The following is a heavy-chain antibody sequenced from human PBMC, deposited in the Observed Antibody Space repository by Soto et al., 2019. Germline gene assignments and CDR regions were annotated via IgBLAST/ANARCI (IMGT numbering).Heavy chain of an antibody. J-gene: IGHJ3*02. CDR3: AKDLIANNGVWEPFDM. V-gene: IGHV3-7*04. D-gene: IGHD2-8*01. CDR2: IKQDGSEK. Sequence: GGSLRLSCAASGFTFSSYWMSWVRQAPGKGLEWVANIKQDGSEKYYVDSVKGRFTISRDNAKNSLYLQMNSLRAEDTAVYYCAKDLIANNGVWEPFDMWGRGTKVTVSS. CDR1: GFTFSSYW.